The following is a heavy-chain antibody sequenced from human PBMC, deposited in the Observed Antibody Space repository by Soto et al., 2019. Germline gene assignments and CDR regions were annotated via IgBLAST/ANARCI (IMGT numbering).Heavy chain of an antibody. CDR1: GFTFSSYA. V-gene: IGHV3-23*01. D-gene: IGHD3-16*02. Sequence: EVQLLESGGGLVQPGGSLRLSCAASGFTFSSYAMSWVRQAPGKGLEWVSAISGSGGSTYYADSVKGRFTISRDNSKNTLYLQMNSLRAEDTAVYYCANGKKNIWGSYPYYYYYYHMDVWGKGTTVTVSS. J-gene: IGHJ6*03. CDR2: ISGSGGST. CDR3: ANGKKNIWGSYPYYYYYYHMDV.